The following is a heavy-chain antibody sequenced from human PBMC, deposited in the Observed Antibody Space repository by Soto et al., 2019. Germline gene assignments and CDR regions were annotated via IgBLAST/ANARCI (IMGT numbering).Heavy chain of an antibody. Sequence: SETLSLTCTVSGGSISSYYWSWIRQPPGKGLEWIGYIYYSGSTNYNPSLKSRVTISVDASKNQFSLKLSSVTAADTAVYYCARAIYYGMDVWGQGTTVTVSS. CDR1: GGSISSYY. CDR2: IYYSGST. J-gene: IGHJ6*02. CDR3: ARAIYYGMDV. V-gene: IGHV4-59*01.